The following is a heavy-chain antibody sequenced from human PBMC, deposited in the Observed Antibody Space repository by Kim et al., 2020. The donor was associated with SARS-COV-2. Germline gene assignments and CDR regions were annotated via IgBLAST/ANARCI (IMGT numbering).Heavy chain of an antibody. Sequence: SGPTLVNPTQTLTLTCAFSGFSLSTRGVGVGWIRQPPGKALEWLALIYWDDDKRYSPSLKSRLTITKDTSEKQVVLTMTDVDPVDTATYYCTLLGYCSTTSCSAPFAFDIWGQGTMATVAS. CDR3: TLLGYCSTTSCSAPFAFDI. CDR1: GFSLSTRGVG. V-gene: IGHV2-5*02. CDR2: IYWDDDK. D-gene: IGHD2-2*01. J-gene: IGHJ3*02.